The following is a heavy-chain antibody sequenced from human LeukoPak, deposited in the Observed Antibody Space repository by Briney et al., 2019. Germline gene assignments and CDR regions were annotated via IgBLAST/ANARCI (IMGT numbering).Heavy chain of an antibody. Sequence: SETLSLTCTVSGGSINGYYCSWLRQPPGSGLVWLGYSYYSGNTNYSPSLKSLVTISVDESRNQFSPRLISVIAADTAVYFCARHGIGAVPAEYVDYWGQGTLVTVSS. CDR1: GGSINGYY. V-gene: IGHV4-59*08. CDR3: ARHGIGAVPAEYVDY. D-gene: IGHD6-19*01. CDR2: SYYSGNT. J-gene: IGHJ4*02.